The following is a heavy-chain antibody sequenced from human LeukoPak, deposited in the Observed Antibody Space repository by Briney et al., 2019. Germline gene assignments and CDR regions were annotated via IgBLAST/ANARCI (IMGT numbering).Heavy chain of an antibody. Sequence: GGSLRLSCAASGSPFRRYWMSWVRQAPGKGLEWVSYISSGSGTIYYADSVKGRFTISRDNAKNSLYLQMNSLRAEDTAVYYCARDYYSDYWGQGTLVTVSS. V-gene: IGHV3-48*01. J-gene: IGHJ4*02. CDR1: GSPFRRYW. D-gene: IGHD3-10*01. CDR2: ISSGSGTI. CDR3: ARDYYSDY.